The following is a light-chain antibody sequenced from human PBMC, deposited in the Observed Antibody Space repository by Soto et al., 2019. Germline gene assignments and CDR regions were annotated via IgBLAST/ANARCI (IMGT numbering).Light chain of an antibody. J-gene: IGKJ4*01. CDR2: AAS. CDR1: QGISSY. Sequence: AIRMTQSPSSFSASTGDRVTITCRASQGISSYLAWYQKKPGKAPKLLIYAASTLQSGVPSRFSGSGSGTDFTLTISCLQSEDFATYYCQQYYSYPLTSGGGTKVEIK. V-gene: IGKV1-8*01. CDR3: QQYYSYPLT.